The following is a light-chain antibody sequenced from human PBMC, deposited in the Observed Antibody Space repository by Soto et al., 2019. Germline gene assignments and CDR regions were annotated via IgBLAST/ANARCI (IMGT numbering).Light chain of an antibody. CDR3: CSYGGSFPYV. J-gene: IGLJ1*01. CDR1: SSDVGGYDY. CDR2: DVT. V-gene: IGLV2-11*01. Sequence: QSALTQPPSVSGSPGQPVTISCTGTSSDVGGYDYVFWYQQRPGKAPKLLIYDVTKRPSGVPDRFSGSKSGNTASLTISGLQAEDEADFYCCSYGGSFPYVFGTGTKVTVL.